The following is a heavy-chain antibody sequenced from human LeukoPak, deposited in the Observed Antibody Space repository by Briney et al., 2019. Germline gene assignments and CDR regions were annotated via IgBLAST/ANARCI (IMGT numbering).Heavy chain of an antibody. CDR1: GGSISSYY. CDR2: IYYSGST. CDR3: ARGDPPVGARINAFDI. D-gene: IGHD1-26*01. V-gene: IGHV4-59*01. J-gene: IGHJ3*02. Sequence: PSETLSLTCTVSGGSISSYYWSWIRQPPGKGLEWIGYIYYSGSTNYNPSLKSRVTISVDTSKNQFSLKLSSVTAADTAVYYCARGDPPVGARINAFDIWGQGTMVTVSS.